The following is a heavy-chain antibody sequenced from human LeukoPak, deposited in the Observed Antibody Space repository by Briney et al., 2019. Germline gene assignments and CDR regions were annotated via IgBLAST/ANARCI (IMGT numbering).Heavy chain of an antibody. CDR2: IYSGGNT. Sequence: GGSLRLSCVASGFIVSSNYMSWVRQASGKGLEWVSLIYSGGNTNYADSVKGRFTFSRDNSNNTLYLQMNSLRVEDTAVYYCARGEYGSGWYRDWGQGTLVTVSS. J-gene: IGHJ4*02. V-gene: IGHV3-53*01. D-gene: IGHD6-19*01. CDR1: GFIVSSNY. CDR3: ARGEYGSGWYRD.